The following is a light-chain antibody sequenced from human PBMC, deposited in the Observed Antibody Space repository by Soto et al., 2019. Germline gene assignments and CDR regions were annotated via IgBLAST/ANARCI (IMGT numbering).Light chain of an antibody. J-gene: IGKJ4*01. V-gene: IGKV3-15*01. Sequence: EIVMTQSPATLSVSPGEGATLSCRASQSVSANLAWYQQRPGQAPRLLIYAASTRATGIPARFSGSGSGTQFTLTISGLQSEDFAVYYWQQYNVWPPLTFGGGTKVEI. CDR3: QQYNVWPPLT. CDR1: QSVSAN. CDR2: AAS.